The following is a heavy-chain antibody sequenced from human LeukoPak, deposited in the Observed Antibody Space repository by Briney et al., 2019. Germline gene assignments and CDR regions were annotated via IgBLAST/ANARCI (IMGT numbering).Heavy chain of an antibody. CDR2: IYYSGST. CDR1: GGSISSYY. CDR3: ARLGTYSSSWYSSYYYYGMDV. D-gene: IGHD6-13*01. V-gene: IGHV4-59*08. J-gene: IGHJ6*02. Sequence: SETLSLTCTVSGGSISSYYWSWIRQPPGKGLEWIGYIYYSGSTNYNPSLKSRVTISVDTSKNQFSLELSSVTAADTAVYYCARLGTYSSSWYSSYYYYGMDVWGQGTTVTVSS.